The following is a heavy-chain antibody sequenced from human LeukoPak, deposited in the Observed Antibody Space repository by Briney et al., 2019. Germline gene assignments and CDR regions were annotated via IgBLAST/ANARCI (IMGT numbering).Heavy chain of an antibody. CDR1: GGSISSSSYY. CDR2: IYYSGST. CDR3: ARQDYYDSSGYQIHNWFDP. D-gene: IGHD3-22*01. J-gene: IGHJ5*02. Sequence: SETLSLTCTVSGGSISSSSYYWGWIRQPPGKGLEWIGSIYYSGSTYYNPSLKSRVTISVDTSKNQFSLKLSSVTAADTAVYYCARQDYYDSSGYQIHNWFDPWGQGTLVTVYS. V-gene: IGHV4-39*01.